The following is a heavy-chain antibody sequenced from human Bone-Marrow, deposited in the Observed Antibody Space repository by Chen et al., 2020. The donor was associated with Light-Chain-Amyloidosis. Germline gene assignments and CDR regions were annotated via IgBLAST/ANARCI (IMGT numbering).Heavy chain of an antibody. CDR1: GSTFPNYW. Sequence: EVQLEQSGPEVKKHGESLKISCKGSGSTFPNYWIGWVRQMPGKGLEWMGVIYPDDSYARYSPSFEGQVTISADKSITTAYLQWSSLKASDTAMYYCARRRDGYNFDYWGQGTLVTVSS. J-gene: IGHJ4*02. CDR3: ARRRDGYNFDY. D-gene: IGHD5-12*01. CDR2: IYPDDSYA. V-gene: IGHV5-51*01.